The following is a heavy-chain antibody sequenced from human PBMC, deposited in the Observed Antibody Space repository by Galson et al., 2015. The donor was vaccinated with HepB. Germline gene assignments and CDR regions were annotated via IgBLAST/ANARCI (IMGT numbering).Heavy chain of an antibody. CDR2: MNLNSGNT. J-gene: IGHJ4*02. Sequence: SCKGSGYTFTSFDINWVRQATGQGLEWIGWMNLNSGNTGIARKFQERVTITRDMSTSTAYMELSSLRSEDTAVYYCVTGQRYSSNWGQGTLVTVSP. D-gene: IGHD6-19*01. CDR1: GYTFTSFD. CDR3: VTGQRYSSN. V-gene: IGHV1-8*01.